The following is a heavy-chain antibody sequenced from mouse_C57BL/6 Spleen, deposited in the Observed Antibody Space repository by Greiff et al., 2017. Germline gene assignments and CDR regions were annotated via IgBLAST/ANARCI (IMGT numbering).Heavy chain of an antibody. Sequence: QVQLQQPGAELVKPGASVKLSCKASGYTFTSYWMHWVKQRPGQGLEWIGMIHPNSGSTNYNEKFKSKATLTVDKSSSTAYMQLSSLTSEDSAVYYCARYDYDGSYYAMDYWGQGTSVTVSS. J-gene: IGHJ4*01. D-gene: IGHD2-4*01. CDR2: IHPNSGST. CDR1: GYTFTSYW. CDR3: ARYDYDGSYYAMDY. V-gene: IGHV1-64*01.